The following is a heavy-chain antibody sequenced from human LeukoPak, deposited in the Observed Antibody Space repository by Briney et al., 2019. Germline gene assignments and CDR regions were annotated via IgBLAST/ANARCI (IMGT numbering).Heavy chain of an antibody. Sequence: GGFLRLSCTSSGFAFDDYGMGWVRQAPGKGLEWVSGINWNGDSTNYADSVKGRFTISRDKAKTSLFLQMNSLRVDDTALYYCVRGEVTYSLDYWGQGTLVIVSA. CDR1: GFAFDDYG. CDR3: VRGEVTYSLDY. J-gene: IGHJ4*02. V-gene: IGHV3-20*04. D-gene: IGHD2-15*01. CDR2: INWNGDST.